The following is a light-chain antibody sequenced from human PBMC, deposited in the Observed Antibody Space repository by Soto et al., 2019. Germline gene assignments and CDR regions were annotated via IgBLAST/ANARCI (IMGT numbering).Light chain of an antibody. CDR3: QQGYSTLRT. J-gene: IGKJ1*01. Sequence: DIQMTQSPSSLSASVGDRVTITCRASQTIRNYLNWYQQKLGKAPNLLISAASTLQSGVPSRFSGSGSGTEFSLTITNLQPEDFATYYCQQGYSTLRTFGQGTKVDIK. CDR2: AAS. V-gene: IGKV1-39*01. CDR1: QTIRNY.